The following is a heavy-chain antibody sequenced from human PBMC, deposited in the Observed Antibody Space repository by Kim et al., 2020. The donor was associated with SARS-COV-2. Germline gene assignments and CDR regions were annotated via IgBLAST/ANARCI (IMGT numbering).Heavy chain of an antibody. V-gene: IGHV3-11*05. Sequence: GGSLRLSCGASGFTLSDYYMNWIRQAPGKGLEWISYISSSSKFTDYADSVKGRFTISRDNANNSLYLQMNSLRAEDTAVYYCARADFAEVWGRGTTVIVS. J-gene: IGHJ6*02. CDR1: GFTLSDYY. CDR3: ARADFAEV. CDR2: ISSSSKFT.